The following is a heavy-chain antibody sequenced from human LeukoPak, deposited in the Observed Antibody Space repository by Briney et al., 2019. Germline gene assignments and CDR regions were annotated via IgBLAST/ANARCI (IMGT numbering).Heavy chain of an antibody. D-gene: IGHD1-26*01. CDR1: GFTFSSYA. CDR2: ISYDGSNK. J-gene: IGHJ3*02. V-gene: IGHV3-30-3*01. Sequence: PGRSLRLSCAASGFTFSSYAMHWVRQAPGKGLEWVAVISYDGSNKYYADSVKGRFTISRDNSKNTLYLQMNSLRAEDTAVYYCARDSLRERRIDAFDIWGQGTMVTVSS. CDR3: ARDSLRERRIDAFDI.